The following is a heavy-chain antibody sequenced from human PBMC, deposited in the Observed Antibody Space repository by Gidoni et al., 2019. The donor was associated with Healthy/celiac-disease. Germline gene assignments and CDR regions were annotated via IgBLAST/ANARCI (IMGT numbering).Heavy chain of an antibody. Sequence: QVQLQESGPGLVKPSETLSLTCTVSGGSVSSGSYYWSWIRQPPGKGLEWIGYISYSGSTNYNPSLKSRVTISVDTSKNQFSLKLSSVTAADTAVYYCARDQRRYSNAFDIWGQGTMVTVSS. J-gene: IGHJ3*02. D-gene: IGHD3-16*02. CDR3: ARDQRRYSNAFDI. CDR1: GGSVSSGSYY. V-gene: IGHV4-61*01. CDR2: ISYSGST.